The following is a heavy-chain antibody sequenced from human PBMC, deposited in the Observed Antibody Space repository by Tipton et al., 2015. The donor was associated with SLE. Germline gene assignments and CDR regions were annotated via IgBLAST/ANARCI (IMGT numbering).Heavy chain of an antibody. V-gene: IGHV3-9*01. Sequence: SLRLSCAASGFTFSSYSMNWVRQVPGKGLEWVSGIGWNSGSIGYVDSVKGRFTISRDNAKDSLYLQMNSLRVEDTALYYCARDRGGLVDTGMIEYWGQGTLVTVSS. CDR1: GFTFSSYS. CDR3: ARDRGGLVDTGMIEY. J-gene: IGHJ4*02. CDR2: IGWNSGSI. D-gene: IGHD5-18*01.